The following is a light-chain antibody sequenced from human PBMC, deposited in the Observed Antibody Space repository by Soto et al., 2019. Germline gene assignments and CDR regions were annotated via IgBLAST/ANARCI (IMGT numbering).Light chain of an antibody. Sequence: EIVLTQSPGTLSLSPGERATLSCRASQSVSSSYLAWYQQKPGQAPRLLIYGASSRATGIPDRFSGSGSGTDFTLTISRVEHEDFAVYYCQQYGNSPPYTFGQGTKLEI. CDR1: QSVSSSY. CDR3: QQYGNSPPYT. CDR2: GAS. V-gene: IGKV3-20*01. J-gene: IGKJ2*01.